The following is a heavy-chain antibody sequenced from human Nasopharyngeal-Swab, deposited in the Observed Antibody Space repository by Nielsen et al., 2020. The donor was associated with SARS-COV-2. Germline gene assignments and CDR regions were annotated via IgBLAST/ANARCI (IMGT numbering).Heavy chain of an antibody. V-gene: IGHV3-53*01. D-gene: IGHD2-21*02. CDR2: IYSGGST. CDR3: ARTDSTLAYCGGDCSLDY. J-gene: IGHJ4*02. Sequence: GESLKISCAASGFTVSSNYMSWVRQAPGKGLEWVSVIYSGGSTYYADSVKGRFTISRDSSKNTLYLQMNSLRAEDTAVYYCARTDSTLAYCGGDCSLDYWGQGTLVTVSS. CDR1: GFTVSSNY.